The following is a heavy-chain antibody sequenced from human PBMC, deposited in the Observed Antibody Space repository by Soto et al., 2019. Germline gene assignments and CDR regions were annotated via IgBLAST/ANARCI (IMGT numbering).Heavy chain of an antibody. CDR2: MNHDGSEK. CDR1: GFTFGGYW. J-gene: IGHJ4*02. Sequence: EVQLVESGGGLVQPGTSLRLSCAASGFTFGGYWMSWVRQAPGKGLEWVANMNHDGSEKHYVESVEGRFTISRDNAKNPLFLQMSSLRAEDTAVYYCARGGLLRNDYWGQGTLVTVSS. V-gene: IGHV3-7*01. CDR3: ARGGLLRNDY. D-gene: IGHD3-16*01.